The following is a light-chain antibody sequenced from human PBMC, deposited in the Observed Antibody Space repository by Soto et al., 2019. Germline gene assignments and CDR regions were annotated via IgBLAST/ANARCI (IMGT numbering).Light chain of an antibody. V-gene: IGLV2-14*01. CDR3: SSYTSSSTLGVYV. CDR1: SSDVGGYNY. CDR2: DVS. Sequence: QSALTQPASVSGSPGQSITITCTGTSSDVGGYNYVSWYQQHPGKAPKLMIYDVSNRPSGVSNRFSGSKSGNTASLTISGLQAEDEADYDCSSYTSSSTLGVYVFGTGTKLTVL. J-gene: IGLJ1*01.